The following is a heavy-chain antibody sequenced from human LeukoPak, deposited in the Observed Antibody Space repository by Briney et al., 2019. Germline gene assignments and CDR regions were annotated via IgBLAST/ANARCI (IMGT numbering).Heavy chain of an antibody. CDR3: ARGAYYYED. CDR2: ISSSSSTI. CDR1: GFTFSSHS. D-gene: IGHD3-22*01. Sequence: GGSLRLSCAASGFTFSSHSMNWVRQAPGKGLEWVSYISSSSSTIYYTDSVKGRFTISRDNAKNSLYLQMNSLRAEDTAGYYCARGAYYYEDWGQGTLVTVSS. J-gene: IGHJ4*02. V-gene: IGHV3-48*01.